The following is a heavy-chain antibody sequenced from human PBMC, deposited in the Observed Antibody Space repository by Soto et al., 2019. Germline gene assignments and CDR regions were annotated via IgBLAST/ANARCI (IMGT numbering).Heavy chain of an antibody. CDR3: AKGRYDFWSPYYFDA. Sequence: SLRLSSVDTGLNFDDFAMDWVRQAPGKGLEWVSGITWNSRVLAYADSVKGRFTISRDNARNSLYLKMDSLRDEDTALYYCAKGRYDFWSPYYFDAWGQGTLVT. CDR1: GLNFDDFA. CDR2: ITWNSRVL. J-gene: IGHJ4*02. V-gene: IGHV3-9*01. D-gene: IGHD3-3*01.